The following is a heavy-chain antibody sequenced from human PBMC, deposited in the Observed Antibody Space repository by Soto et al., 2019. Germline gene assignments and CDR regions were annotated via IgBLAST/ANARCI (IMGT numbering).Heavy chain of an antibody. CDR2: TYSGGNT. V-gene: IGHV3-53*01. J-gene: IGHJ4*02. Sequence: PGGSLRLSCAASGFTVYNNYMNWVRQAPGKGLEWVSGTYSGGNTFYADSVRGRFTISRDSSKNTLYLQMNSLKDEDTAIYYCARAPMSPLWGQGTLVTVSS. CDR1: GFTVYNNY. D-gene: IGHD3-22*01. CDR3: ARAPMSPL.